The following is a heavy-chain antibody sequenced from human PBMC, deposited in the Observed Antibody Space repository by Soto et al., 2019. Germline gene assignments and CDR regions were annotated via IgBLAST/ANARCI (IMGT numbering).Heavy chain of an antibody. J-gene: IGHJ4*02. D-gene: IGHD3-3*01. CDR3: ARGGAVTIFGVD. CDR1: GGSISSGGYY. CDR2: IYYSGST. V-gene: IGHV4-31*03. Sequence: QAQLQESGPGLVKPSQTLSLTCTVSGGSISSGGYYWSWIRQHPGKGLEWIGYIYYSGSTYYNPSLKSRVTISADTSKNQFSLKLSSVTAADTAVYYCARGGAVTIFGVDWGQGTLVTVSS.